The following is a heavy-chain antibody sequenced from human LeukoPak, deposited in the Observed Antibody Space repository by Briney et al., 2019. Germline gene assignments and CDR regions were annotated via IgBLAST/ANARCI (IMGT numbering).Heavy chain of an antibody. D-gene: IGHD6-6*01. Sequence: SGGSLRLSCAASGFTFSTYGMSWVRQAPGKGLEWVSVIYSGGSTYYADSVKGRFTISRDTSKNTLSLQMNSLRAEDTAVYYCASLSLGHYWGQGTLVTVSS. CDR1: GFTFSTYG. V-gene: IGHV3-53*01. CDR2: IYSGGST. J-gene: IGHJ4*02. CDR3: ASLSLGHY.